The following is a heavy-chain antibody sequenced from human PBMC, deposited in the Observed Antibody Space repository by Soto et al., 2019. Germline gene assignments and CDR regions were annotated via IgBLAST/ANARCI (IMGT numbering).Heavy chain of an antibody. D-gene: IGHD3-22*01. CDR1: GYTFTSYG. CDR3: ARDYYDSSGYYSFDY. Sequence: ASVKVSCKASGYTFTSYGMHWVRQAPGQGLEWMGWINPNSGGTNYAQKFQGWVTMTRDTSISTAYMELSRLRSDDTAVYYCARDYYDSSGYYSFDYWGQGTLVTVSS. V-gene: IGHV1-2*04. CDR2: INPNSGGT. J-gene: IGHJ4*02.